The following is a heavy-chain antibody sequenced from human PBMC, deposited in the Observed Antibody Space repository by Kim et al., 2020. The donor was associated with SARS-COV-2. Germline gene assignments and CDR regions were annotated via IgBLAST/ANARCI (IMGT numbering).Heavy chain of an antibody. CDR3: AGGTNSWAWYLHR. CDR2: VHDTGRT. Sequence: SETLSLTCTVSGASITDYYWSWIRQPPGKGLEWIGYVHDTGRTEYNPSLKSRVTMSVDVSKNQFSLKLASMTTADTAVYYCAGGTNSWAWYLHRWGQGTLVTVSS. D-gene: IGHD3-16*01. CDR1: GASITDYY. J-gene: IGHJ1*01. V-gene: IGHV4-59*12.